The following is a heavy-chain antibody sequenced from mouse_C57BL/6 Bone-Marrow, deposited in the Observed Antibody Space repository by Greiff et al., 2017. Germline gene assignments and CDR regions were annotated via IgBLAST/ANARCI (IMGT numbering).Heavy chain of an antibody. CDR2: INPSSGYT. V-gene: IGHV1-7*01. Sequence: VKLQQSGAELAKPGASVKLSCKASGYTFTSYWMHWVQQRPGQGLEWIGYINPSSGYTKYNQKFKDKATLTADTSSSTAYMQLSSLTYEDSAVYYCASRFADWGQGTLVTGSA. CDR1: GYTFTSYW. J-gene: IGHJ3*01. CDR3: ASRFAD.